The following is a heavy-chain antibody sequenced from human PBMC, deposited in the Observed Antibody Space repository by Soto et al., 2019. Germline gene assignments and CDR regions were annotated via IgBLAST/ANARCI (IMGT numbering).Heavy chain of an antibody. D-gene: IGHD3-22*01. CDR1: GFTFSDHY. J-gene: IGHJ5*02. Sequence: EVQLVESGGGLVQPGGSLRLSCAASGFTFSDHYMDWVRQAPGKGLEWVGRTRNKANSYTTEYAASVKGRFTISRDDSKNSLYLQMNSLKTEDTAVYYCARDVDSSGLLGWFDPWGQGTLVTVSS. V-gene: IGHV3-72*01. CDR3: ARDVDSSGLLGWFDP. CDR2: TRNKANSYTT.